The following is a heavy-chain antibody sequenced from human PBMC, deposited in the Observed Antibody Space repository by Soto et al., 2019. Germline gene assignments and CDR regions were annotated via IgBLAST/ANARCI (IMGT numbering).Heavy chain of an antibody. CDR3: AKDRTKRWGGYYFDY. D-gene: IGHD7-27*01. CDR2: ISYDGSNK. CDR1: GFTFSSYG. V-gene: IGHV3-30*18. Sequence: GGSLRLSCAASGFTFSSYGMHWVRQAPGKGLEWVAVISYDGSNKYYADSVKGRFTISRDNSKNTLYLQMNSLRAEDTAVYYCAKDRTKRWGGYYFDYWGQGTLVTVSS. J-gene: IGHJ4*02.